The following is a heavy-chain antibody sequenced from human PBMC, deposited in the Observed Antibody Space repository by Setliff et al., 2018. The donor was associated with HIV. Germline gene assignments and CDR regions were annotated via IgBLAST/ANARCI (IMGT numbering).Heavy chain of an antibody. CDR2: IYYSGTT. Sequence: SETLSLTCTVSGGSTSSSSNYWSWIRQPPGKGLEWIGYIYYSGTTYYNPSLKSRLRMSVDTSKNQFTLKVISMTAADTAVYYCARLSCSSNSCPFDYWVQGTLVTVSS. CDR1: GGSTSSSSNY. J-gene: IGHJ4*02. CDR3: ARLSCSSNSCPFDY. D-gene: IGHD2-2*01. V-gene: IGHV4-61*05.